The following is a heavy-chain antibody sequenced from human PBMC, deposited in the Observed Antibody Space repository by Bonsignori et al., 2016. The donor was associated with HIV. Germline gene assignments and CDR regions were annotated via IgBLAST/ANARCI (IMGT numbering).Heavy chain of an antibody. CDR2: IGYDGNNK. CDR3: TKDRYGANLSYFEY. V-gene: IGHV3-30*02. CDR1: GFSFSSYG. Sequence: GESLKISCAASGFSFSSYGMHWVRQAPGKGLEWVTFIGYDGNNKYYADSVKGRFTISRDNSKNTLYLQMNSLRADDTAMYYCTKDRYGANLSYFEYWGQGTLVTVSS. D-gene: IGHD4-23*01. J-gene: IGHJ4*02.